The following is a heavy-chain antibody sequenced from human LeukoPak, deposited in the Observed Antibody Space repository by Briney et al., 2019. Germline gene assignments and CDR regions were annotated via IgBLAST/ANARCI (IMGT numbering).Heavy chain of an antibody. V-gene: IGHV1-69*04. CDR3: ASVEMATGFDY. D-gene: IGHD5-24*01. Sequence: SVKVSCKASGGTFSSYAISWVRQAPGQGLEWMGRIIPIFGIANYAQKFQGRVTITADKSTSTAYMELSSLRSEDTAVYYCASVEMATGFDYWGQGTLVTVSS. CDR1: GGTFSSYA. CDR2: IIPIFGIA. J-gene: IGHJ4*02.